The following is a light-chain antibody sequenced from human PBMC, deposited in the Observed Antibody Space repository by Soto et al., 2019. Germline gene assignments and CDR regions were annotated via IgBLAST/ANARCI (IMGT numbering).Light chain of an antibody. CDR1: SXDVGGYNY. V-gene: IGLV2-14*01. J-gene: IGLJ1*01. CDR2: EVT. CDR3: LSFTSSFTYI. Sequence: QSVLTQPASVSGSPGQSITISCTGTSXDVGGYNYVSWYQHHPGKAPKLMIYEVTNRPSGVSIRFSGSKSGTTASLTISGLQAEDEADYYCLSFTSSFTYIFGTGTKVTVL.